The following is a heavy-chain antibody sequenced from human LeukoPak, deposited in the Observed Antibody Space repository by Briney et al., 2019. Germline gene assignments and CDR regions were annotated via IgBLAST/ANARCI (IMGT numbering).Heavy chain of an antibody. CDR1: GFTFSSYA. CDR3: ARGNTAMGWAWSAFDI. V-gene: IGHV3-30-3*01. D-gene: IGHD5-18*01. J-gene: IGHJ3*02. CDR2: ISYDGSNK. Sequence: GGSLRLSCAASGFTFSSYAMHWVRQAPGKGLEWVAVISYDGSNKYYADSVKGRFTISRDNSKNTLYLQMNSLRAEDTAVYYCARGNTAMGWAWSAFDIWGQGTMVTVSS.